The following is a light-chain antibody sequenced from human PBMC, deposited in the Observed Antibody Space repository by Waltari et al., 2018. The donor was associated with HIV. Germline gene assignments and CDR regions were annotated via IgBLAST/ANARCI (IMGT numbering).Light chain of an antibody. J-gene: IGLJ3*02. CDR1: RSNIGGNT. Sequence: QSVLTQPPSASGTPGQRVTISCSGTRSNIGGNTVNWYQLLPGTAPKLLIYNDNERPSGVPGRFSGSRSRASASLAISGLQPEDEADYYCSSWDDRLNGQGVFGGGTKLTVL. CDR2: NDN. CDR3: SSWDDRLNGQGV. V-gene: IGLV1-44*01.